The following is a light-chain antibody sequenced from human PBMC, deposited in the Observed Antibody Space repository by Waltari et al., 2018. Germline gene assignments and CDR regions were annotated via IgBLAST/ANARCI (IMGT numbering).Light chain of an antibody. Sequence: QSALTQPASVSGSPGQSITISCTGPSSDVGGYNYVSWYQQHPGKAPKLMIYDVSNRPSGVSNRFSGSKSGNTASLTISGLQAEDEADYYCSSYTSSSTLSVVFGGGTKLTVL. J-gene: IGLJ2*01. CDR3: SSYTSSSTLSVV. CDR2: DVS. CDR1: SSDVGGYNY. V-gene: IGLV2-14*01.